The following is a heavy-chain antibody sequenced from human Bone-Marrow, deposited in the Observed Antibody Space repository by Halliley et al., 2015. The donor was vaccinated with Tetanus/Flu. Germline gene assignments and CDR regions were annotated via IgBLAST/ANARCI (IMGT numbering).Heavy chain of an antibody. CDR2: ISSSGSVM. CDR1: GFTFSDYY. J-gene: IGHJ6*02. V-gene: IGHV3-11*01. Sequence: SLRLSCAASGFTFSDYYMSWIRQAPGKGLEWVSYISSSGSVMNNADSLKGRFTISRDNAKNSLYLQMNSLRAEDTAVYYCATSLPGYSSGWNKPYYYYGMAVWGQGASVTVSS. D-gene: IGHD6-19*01. CDR3: ATSLPGYSSGWNKPYYYYGMAV.